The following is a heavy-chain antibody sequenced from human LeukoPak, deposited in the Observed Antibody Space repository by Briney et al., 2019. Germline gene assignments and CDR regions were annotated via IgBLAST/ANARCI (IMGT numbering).Heavy chain of an antibody. CDR1: GGPISSSY. Sequence: SETLSLTCSVSGGPISSSYWNWIRQPPGKTLEWIGYIYNSGSTNYNPSLTSRVTISVDTSKNQFSLKLTSLTAADTAVYYCARGGSWFDPWGQGTLVTVSS. D-gene: IGHD3-10*01. J-gene: IGHJ5*02. CDR2: IYNSGST. CDR3: ARGGSWFDP. V-gene: IGHV4-59*01.